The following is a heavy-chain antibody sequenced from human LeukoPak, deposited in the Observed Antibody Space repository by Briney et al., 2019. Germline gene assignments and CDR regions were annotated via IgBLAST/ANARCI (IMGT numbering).Heavy chain of an antibody. CDR1: GFTFSDYY. J-gene: IGHJ3*02. CDR3: ARGRYNWNRPDAFDI. Sequence: GGSLRLSCAASGFTFSDYYMSWIRQAPGKGLEWVSYISSSGSTIYYADSVKGRFTISRDNAKNSLYLQMNSLRAEDTAVYYCARGRYNWNRPDAFDIWGQGTMVTVSS. V-gene: IGHV3-11*04. D-gene: IGHD1-20*01. CDR2: ISSSGSTI.